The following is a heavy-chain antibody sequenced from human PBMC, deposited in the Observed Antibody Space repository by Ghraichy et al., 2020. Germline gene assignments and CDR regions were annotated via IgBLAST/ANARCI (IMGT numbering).Heavy chain of an antibody. CDR1: GFTFSSYA. CDR3: AKELRFLSLLHYYMDV. CDR2: ISGSGGST. V-gene: IGHV3-23*01. Sequence: GGSLRLSCAASGFTFSSYAMSWVRQAPGKGLEWVSAISGSGGSTYYADSVKGRFTISRDNSKNTLYLQMNSLRAEDTAVYYCAKELRFLSLLHYYMDVWGKGTTVTVSS. D-gene: IGHD3-3*01. J-gene: IGHJ6*03.